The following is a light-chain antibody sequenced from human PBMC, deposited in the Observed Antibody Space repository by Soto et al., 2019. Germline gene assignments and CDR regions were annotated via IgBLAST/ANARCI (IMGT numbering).Light chain of an antibody. CDR2: DVS. CDR3: SSSTRTNARV. J-gene: IGLJ2*01. Sequence: QSALTQPASESGSPGQPITISCSGSSSDTISYSSVSWYQQHPGKAPKLMMYDVSNRPSGVSNRFSGSKSGYTASLTISGLQAEDEAEYYCSSSTRTNARVFGGGTKLTVL. CDR1: SSDTISYSS. V-gene: IGLV2-14*03.